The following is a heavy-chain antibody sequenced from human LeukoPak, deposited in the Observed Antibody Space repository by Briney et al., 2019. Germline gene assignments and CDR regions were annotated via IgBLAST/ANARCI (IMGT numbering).Heavy chain of an antibody. V-gene: IGHV4-38-2*02. CDR3: ARSDVGGSYCSSTSCYTGLPFDP. CDR1: GYSISSGYY. Sequence: SETLSLTCTVSGYSISSGYYWGWIRQPPGKGLEWIGSIYHSGSTYYNPSLKSRVTISVDTSKNQFSLKLSSVTPEDTAVYYCARSDVGGSYCSSTSCYTGLPFDPWGQGTLVTVSS. D-gene: IGHD2-2*02. J-gene: IGHJ5*02. CDR2: IYHSGST.